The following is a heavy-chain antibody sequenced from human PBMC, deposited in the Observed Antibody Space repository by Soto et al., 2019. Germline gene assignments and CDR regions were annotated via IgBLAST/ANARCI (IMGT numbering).Heavy chain of an antibody. CDR2: ISAYNGNT. CDR1: GYTLASNG. V-gene: IGHV1-18*01. CDR3: ARYCSSTSCYLGSWFDP. Sequence: ASVKASCKDSGYTLASNGSSWVRQAPGQGLEWMGWISAYNGNTSYAQKLQGRVTMTTDTSTSTAYMELRSLRSDDTAVYFCARYCSSTSCYLGSWFDPWGQGTLVTVS. J-gene: IGHJ5*02. D-gene: IGHD2-2*01.